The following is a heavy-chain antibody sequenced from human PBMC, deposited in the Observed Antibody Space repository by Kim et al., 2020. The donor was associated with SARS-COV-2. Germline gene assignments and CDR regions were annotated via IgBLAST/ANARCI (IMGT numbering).Heavy chain of an antibody. CDR3: ARVRFGELSPMDV. D-gene: IGHD3-10*01. CDR2: IKQDGSEK. CDR1: GFTFSSYW. Sequence: GGSLRLSCAASGFTFSSYWMSWVRQAPGKGLEWVANIKQDGSEKYYVDSVKGRFTISRDNAKNSLYLQMKSLRAEDTAVYYCARVRFGELSPMDVWGKGTTVTVSS. V-gene: IGHV3-7*01. J-gene: IGHJ6*04.